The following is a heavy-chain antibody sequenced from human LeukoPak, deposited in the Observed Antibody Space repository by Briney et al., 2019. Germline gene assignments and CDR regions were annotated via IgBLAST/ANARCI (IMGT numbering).Heavy chain of an antibody. CDR3: AKGAGGLYSNFDY. V-gene: IGHV3-23*01. CDR1: GFTFSSYA. CDR2: ISGSGGST. Sequence: RAGGSLRLSCAASGFTFSSYAMSWVRQAPGKGLEWVSAISGSGGSTYYADSVKGRFTISRDNSKNTLYLQINSLRAEDTAVYYCAKGAGGLYSNFDYWGQGTLVTVSS. J-gene: IGHJ4*02. D-gene: IGHD4-11*01.